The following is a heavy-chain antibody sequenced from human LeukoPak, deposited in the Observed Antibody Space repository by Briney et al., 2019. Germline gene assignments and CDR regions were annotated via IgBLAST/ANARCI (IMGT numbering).Heavy chain of an antibody. Sequence: GGSLRLSCAASGFTFSDYYMSWIRQAPGRGLEWVSYISSSSDYTNYADSVKGRFTISRDNAKSSLYLQMDSLRAEDTAVYYCAREIASGYAPAAEYWGQGTLVTVSS. V-gene: IGHV3-11*06. J-gene: IGHJ4*02. D-gene: IGHD5-12*01. CDR2: ISSSSDYT. CDR1: GFTFSDYY. CDR3: AREIASGYAPAAEY.